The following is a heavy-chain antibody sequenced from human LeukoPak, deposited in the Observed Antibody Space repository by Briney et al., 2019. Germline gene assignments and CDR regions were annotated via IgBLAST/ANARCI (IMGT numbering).Heavy chain of an antibody. CDR2: ISGSGAST. CDR3: AKLAARVLLWFGES. Sequence: PGGSLRLSCAASGFTFSDYEVNWVRQAPGKGLEWVSAISGSGASTYYADSVKGRFTISRDNSKNTLYLQMNSLRAEDTAVYYCAKLAARVLLWFGESWGQGTLVTVSS. V-gene: IGHV3-23*01. CDR1: GFTFSDYE. D-gene: IGHD3-10*01. J-gene: IGHJ4*02.